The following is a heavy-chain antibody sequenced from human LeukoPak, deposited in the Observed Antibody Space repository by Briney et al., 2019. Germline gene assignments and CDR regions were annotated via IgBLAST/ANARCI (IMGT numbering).Heavy chain of an antibody. Sequence: SETLSLTCTVTGGSISSYFWSWVRQPPGKGLEWIGYIYYSGSTNYNPSLKSRVTISVDTSKNQFSLKLSSVTAADTAVYYCARDESGSFDYWGQGTLVTVSS. V-gene: IGHV4-59*01. CDR1: GGSISSYF. J-gene: IGHJ4*02. CDR2: IYYSGST. CDR3: ARDESGSFDY. D-gene: IGHD5-12*01.